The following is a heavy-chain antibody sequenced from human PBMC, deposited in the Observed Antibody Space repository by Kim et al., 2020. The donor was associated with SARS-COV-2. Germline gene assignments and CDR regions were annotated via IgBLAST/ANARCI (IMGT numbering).Heavy chain of an antibody. CDR3: ASDVKRGSPATV. CDR2: FDPEDGET. CDR1: GYTLTELS. Sequence: ASVKVSCKVSGYTLTELSMHWVRQAPGKGLEWMGGFDPEDGETIYAQKFQGRVTMTEDTSTDTAYMELSSLRSEDTAVYYCASDVKRGSPATVWGQGTTVTVSS. D-gene: IGHD6-25*01. J-gene: IGHJ6*02. V-gene: IGHV1-24*01.